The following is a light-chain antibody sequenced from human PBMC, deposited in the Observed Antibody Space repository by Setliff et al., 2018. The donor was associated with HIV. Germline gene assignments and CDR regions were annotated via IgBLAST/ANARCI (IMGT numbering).Light chain of an antibody. V-gene: IGLV2-14*01. Sequence: QSALTQPASVSGSPGQSITISCTGTSSDIGGYNYVSWYQQHPGKAPKLMIYDVSKRSSGVSNRFSGSKSGNTASLTISGLQAEDEADYYCSSYTSSSTYGFGTGTKV. CDR2: DVS. CDR1: SSDIGGYNY. CDR3: SSYTSSSTYG. J-gene: IGLJ1*01.